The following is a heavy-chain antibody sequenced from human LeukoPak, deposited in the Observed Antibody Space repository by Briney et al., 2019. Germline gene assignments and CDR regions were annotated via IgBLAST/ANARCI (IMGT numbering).Heavy chain of an antibody. V-gene: IGHV3-23*01. D-gene: IGHD6-19*01. J-gene: IGHJ3*02. CDR3: AKDSVARNGIYDAFDI. CDR2: IGGDARSP. CDR1: RFTFSEYA. Sequence: GGSLRLSCAAFRFTFSEYAMHWVRQAPGKGLEGVAVIGGDARSPYYADSVKGRFTISRDNSKNILYLQMDGLRAEDTAVYFCAKDSVARNGIYDAFDIWGQGTTVTVSS.